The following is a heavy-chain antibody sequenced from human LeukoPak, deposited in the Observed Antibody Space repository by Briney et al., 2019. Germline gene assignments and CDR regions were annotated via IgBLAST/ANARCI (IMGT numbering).Heavy chain of an antibody. D-gene: IGHD2-2*01. CDR3: AREDCSSTSCYAGGGAGFDY. CDR2: ISSSSSYI. Sequence: GGSLRLSCAASGFTFSSYSMNWVRQAPGKGLEWASSISSSSSYIYYADSVKGRFTISRDNAKNSLYLQMNSLRAEDTAVYYCAREDCSSTSCYAGGGAGFDYWGQGTLVTVSS. V-gene: IGHV3-21*01. CDR1: GFTFSSYS. J-gene: IGHJ4*02.